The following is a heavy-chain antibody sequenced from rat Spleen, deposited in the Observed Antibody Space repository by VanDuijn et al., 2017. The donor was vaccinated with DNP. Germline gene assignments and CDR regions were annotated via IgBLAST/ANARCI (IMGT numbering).Heavy chain of an antibody. CDR3: AREGTYYGQGYFDF. CDR1: GFSLTSYN. J-gene: IGHJ1*01. V-gene: IGHV2-30*01. CDR2: IWTGGST. D-gene: IGHD1-6*01. Sequence: QVQLKESGPGLVQPSQTLSLTCTVSGFSLTSYNVHWVRQPTGKGLEWLGIIWTGGSTDYNSALKSRLSIRRDTSKSQVFLKMNSLQTEDIATYYCAREGTYYGQGYFDFWGPGTMVTVSS.